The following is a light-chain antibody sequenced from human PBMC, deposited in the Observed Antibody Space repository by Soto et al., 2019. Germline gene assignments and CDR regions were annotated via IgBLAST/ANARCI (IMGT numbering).Light chain of an antibody. J-gene: IGKJ1*01. V-gene: IGKV1-13*02. CDR2: DAS. CDR3: QQFNSYPRT. CDR1: QGISSA. Sequence: AIQLTQSPSSLSASVGDRVTITCRASQGISSALAWYQQKPGKAPKLLIYDASSLESGVPSRFSGSGSGTDFTLTISSLQPEAFAPYYCQQFNSYPRTFGQGTKVDIK.